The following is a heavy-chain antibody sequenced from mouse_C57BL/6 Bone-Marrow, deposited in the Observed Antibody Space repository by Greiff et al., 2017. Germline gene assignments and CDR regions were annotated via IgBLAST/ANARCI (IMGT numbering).Heavy chain of an antibody. D-gene: IGHD4-1*01. CDR3: ARQTGTRAMDY. Sequence: DVHLVESGGGLVKSGGSLKLSCAASGFTFSDYGMHWVRQAPEKALEWVAYISSGSSTIYYADTVKGRFTISRDNAKNTLFLQMTSMRSEDTAMYYCARQTGTRAMDYWGKGTSVTVSS. CDR1: GFTFSDYG. CDR2: ISSGSSTI. J-gene: IGHJ4*01. V-gene: IGHV5-17*01.